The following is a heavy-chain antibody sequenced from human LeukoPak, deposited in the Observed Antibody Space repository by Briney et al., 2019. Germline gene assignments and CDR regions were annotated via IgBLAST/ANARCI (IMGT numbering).Heavy chain of an antibody. D-gene: IGHD2-2*02. Sequence: PGGSLRLSCAASGFTFSSYAMSWVRQAPGKGLEWVSVISGSGDSTYYADSVKGRFTISRDKSKNTLYLQMNSPRAEDTAVYYRAKDLYNYYYMDVWGKGTTVTVSS. J-gene: IGHJ6*03. CDR1: GFTFSSYA. CDR3: AKDLYNYYYMDV. V-gene: IGHV3-23*01. CDR2: ISGSGDST.